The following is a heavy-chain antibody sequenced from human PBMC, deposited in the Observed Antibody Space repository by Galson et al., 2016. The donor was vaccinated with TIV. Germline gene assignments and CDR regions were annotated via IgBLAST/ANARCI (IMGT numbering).Heavy chain of an antibody. V-gene: IGHV1-18*01. Sequence: SVKVSCKASGYTFTNYGITWVRQAPGQGLEWVGWISTYSGYTYNAQKFQGRVTMTTDASTTTAYMELRGLRSDDTAMYYCAGVTSPGGYDFWSGSQFDQWGQGSLVTVSS. D-gene: IGHD3-3*01. CDR3: AGVTSPGGYDFWSGSQFDQ. CDR2: ISTYSGYT. CDR1: GYTFTNYG. J-gene: IGHJ4*02.